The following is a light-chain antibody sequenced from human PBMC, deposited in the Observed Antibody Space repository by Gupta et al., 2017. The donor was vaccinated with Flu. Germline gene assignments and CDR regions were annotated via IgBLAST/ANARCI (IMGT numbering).Light chain of an antibody. CDR2: AAS. CDR1: QGISSY. V-gene: IGKV1-39*01. CDR3: QQSYSTPPDS. Sequence: DIQMTQSPSSLSASVGDRVTITCRASQGISSYLNWYQQKPGKAPKLLIYAASSLQSGVPSRFSGSGSGTDFTLTISSRQPEDFATYYCQQSYSTPPDSFGQGTKLEIK. J-gene: IGKJ2*03.